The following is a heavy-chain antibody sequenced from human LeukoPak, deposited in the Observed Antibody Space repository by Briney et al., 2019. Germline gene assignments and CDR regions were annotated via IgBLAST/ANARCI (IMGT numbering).Heavy chain of an antibody. CDR2: ISSSPNTI. Sequence: GGSLRLSCAASGFTFSSYSMNWVRQAPGKGLEWVSYISSSPNTIYYADSVKGRFTISRDNDKNSLYLQMGSLRAEDTAVYYCAREPYDFWGHHEFDCWGQGTLVTVSS. J-gene: IGHJ4*02. CDR1: GFTFSSYS. V-gene: IGHV3-48*01. CDR3: AREPYDFWGHHEFDC. D-gene: IGHD3-3*01.